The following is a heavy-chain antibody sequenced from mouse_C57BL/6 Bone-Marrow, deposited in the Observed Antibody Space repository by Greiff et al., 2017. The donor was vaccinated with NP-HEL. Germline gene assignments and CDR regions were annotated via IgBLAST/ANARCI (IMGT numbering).Heavy chain of an antibody. V-gene: IGHV1-76*01. CDR2: IYPGSGNT. Sequence: QVQLKQSGAELVRPGASVKLSCKASGYTFTDYYINWVKQRPGQGLEWIARIYPGSGNTYYNEKFKGKATLTAEKSSSTAYMQLSSLTSEDSAVYFCARGEDYYGSSFYWYFDVWGTGTTVTVSS. D-gene: IGHD1-1*01. CDR3: ARGEDYYGSSFYWYFDV. CDR1: GYTFTDYY. J-gene: IGHJ1*03.